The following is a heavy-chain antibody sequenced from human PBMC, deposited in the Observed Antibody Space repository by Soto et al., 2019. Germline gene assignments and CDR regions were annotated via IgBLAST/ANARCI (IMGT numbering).Heavy chain of an antibody. Sequence: ASVKVSCKASGYTFTSYYMHWVRQAPGQGLEWMGIINPSGGSTSYAQKFQGRVTMTRDTSTSTVYMGLSSLRSEDTAVYYCARDRTYYYDSSGYSFDYWGQGTLVTVSS. CDR2: INPSGGST. D-gene: IGHD3-22*01. CDR3: ARDRTYYYDSSGYSFDY. J-gene: IGHJ4*02. CDR1: GYTFTSYY. V-gene: IGHV1-46*01.